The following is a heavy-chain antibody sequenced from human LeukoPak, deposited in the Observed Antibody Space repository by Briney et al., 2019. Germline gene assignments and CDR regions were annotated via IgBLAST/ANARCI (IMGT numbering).Heavy chain of an antibody. D-gene: IGHD1-26*01. CDR3: AREYRYSALYVGGYVAFDY. Sequence: SETLSLTCAVYGGSFSGYYWSWIRQPPGKGLEWIGEINHSGSTNYNPSLKSRVTISVDTSKNQFSLKLSSVTAADTAVYYCAREYRYSALYVGGYVAFDYWGQGTLVTVSS. V-gene: IGHV4-34*01. CDR1: GGSFSGYY. CDR2: INHSGST. J-gene: IGHJ4*02.